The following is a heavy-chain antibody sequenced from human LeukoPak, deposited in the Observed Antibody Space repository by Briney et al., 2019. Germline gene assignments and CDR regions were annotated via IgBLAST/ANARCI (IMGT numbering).Heavy chain of an antibody. CDR2: IYYSGST. D-gene: IGHD4-23*01. CDR1: GAAFSSYY. J-gene: IGHJ3*02. CDR3: ASYDGSVGHAFEI. Sequence: PSETRSLTCTVSGAAFSSYYWNCIGRPPGKARRLFGYIYYSGSTNYNPSLKSRVAISVDTSKNQFSLKLSSVTAADTTVYYCASYDGSVGHAFEIWGQGTMVTVSS. V-gene: IGHV4-59*08.